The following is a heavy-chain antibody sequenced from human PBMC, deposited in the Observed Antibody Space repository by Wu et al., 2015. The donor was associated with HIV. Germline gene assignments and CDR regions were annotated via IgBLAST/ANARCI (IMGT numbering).Heavy chain of an antibody. D-gene: IGHD6-13*01. J-gene: IGHJ6*02. V-gene: IGHV1-18*01. CDR3: ARDPGFGSSWDYYYYGMDV. Sequence: QVQLVQSGAEVKKPGASVKVSCKASGYTFISYGISWVRQAPGQGLEWMGWISAYNGNTDSAQKLQGRVTLTTDTSTSTAYMELRSLRSDDTAMYYCARDPGFGSSWDYYYYGMDVWAKGPRSPSP. CDR1: GYTFISYG. CDR2: ISAYNGNT.